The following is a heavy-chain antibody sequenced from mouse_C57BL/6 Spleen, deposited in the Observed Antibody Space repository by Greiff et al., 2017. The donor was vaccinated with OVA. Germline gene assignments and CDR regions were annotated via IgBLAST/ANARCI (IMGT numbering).Heavy chain of an antibody. J-gene: IGHJ1*03. CDR1: GFTFTDYE. Sequence: VQLKQSGAELVRPGASVTLSCKASGFTFTDYEMHWVKQTPVHGLEWIGAIDPETGGTAYNQKFKGKAILTADKSSSTAYMELRSLTSEDSAVYYCTRKGGSSHWYFDVWGTGTTVTVSS. V-gene: IGHV1-15*01. CDR2: IDPETGGT. D-gene: IGHD1-1*01. CDR3: TRKGGSSHWYFDV.